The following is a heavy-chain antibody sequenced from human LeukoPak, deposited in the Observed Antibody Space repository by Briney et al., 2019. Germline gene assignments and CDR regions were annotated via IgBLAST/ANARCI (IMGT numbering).Heavy chain of an antibody. CDR1: GYTFATSD. D-gene: IGHD3-10*01. CDR3: ARGWRRPTLHGSYTRFDS. CDR2: MNPNSGNT. V-gene: IGHV1-8*03. Sequence: ASVKVSCKASGYTFATSDINWVRQAAGQGLEWMGWMNPNSGNTGYAQKFQGRVTLSRNTSISTAYMELSSLRSEDTAVYFCARGWRRPTLHGSYTRFDSWGQGTLVTVSS. J-gene: IGHJ5*01.